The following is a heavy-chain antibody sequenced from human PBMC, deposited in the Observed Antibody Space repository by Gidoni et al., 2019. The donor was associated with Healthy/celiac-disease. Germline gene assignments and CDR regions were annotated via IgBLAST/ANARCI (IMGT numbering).Heavy chain of an antibody. Sequence: EVQLVESGGGLVQPGGSLRLSCAASGFTFSSYWMSWVRQAPGKGLEWVANIKQDGSEKYYVDSVKGRFTISRDNAKNSLYLQMNSLRAEDTAVYYCAREGLEAPEAFDIWGQGTMVTVSS. CDR1: GFTFSSYW. V-gene: IGHV3-7*01. CDR2: IKQDGSEK. CDR3: AREGLEAPEAFDI. J-gene: IGHJ3*02.